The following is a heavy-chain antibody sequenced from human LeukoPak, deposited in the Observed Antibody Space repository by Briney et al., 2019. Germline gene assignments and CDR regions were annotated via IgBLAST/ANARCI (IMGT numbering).Heavy chain of an antibody. CDR3: AKYCTSTSCSSHNCYGMDV. D-gene: IGHD2-2*01. CDR1: GFTFSSYA. J-gene: IGHJ6*02. V-gene: IGHV3-23*01. Sequence: GGSLRLSCAASGFTFSSYAMNWVRQAPGKGLEWVSSIIGGAGSASYADSVKGRFTISRDNSKNTLSLQMDCMSAEDTALYYCAKYCTSTSCSSHNCYGMDVWGQGTTVTVSS. CDR2: IIGGAGSA.